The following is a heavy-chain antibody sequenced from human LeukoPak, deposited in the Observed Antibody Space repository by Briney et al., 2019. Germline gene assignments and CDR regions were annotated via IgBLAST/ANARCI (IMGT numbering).Heavy chain of an antibody. CDR3: AREIYNYGGNVLDY. D-gene: IGHD4-23*01. V-gene: IGHV4-59*01. J-gene: IGHJ4*02. Sequence: SETLSLTCTVSGGSISSYYWSWIRQPPGKGLEWIGYIYYSGSTNYNPSLKSRVTISVDTSKNQFSLKLSSVTAADTAVYYCAREIYNYGGNVLDYWGQGTLVTVSS. CDR2: IYYSGST. CDR1: GGSISSYY.